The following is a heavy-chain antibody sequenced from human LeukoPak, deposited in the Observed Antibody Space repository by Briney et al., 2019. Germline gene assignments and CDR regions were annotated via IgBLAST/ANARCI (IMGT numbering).Heavy chain of an antibody. D-gene: IGHD1-26*01. Sequence: GGSLRLSCAASGFTFSSYCMNWVRQAPGKGLEWVANIKEDGSEKYYVDSVKGRFTISRDNAKNSLYLQMNSLRAEDTAVYYCARGYSGSFNTWGQGTLVTVSS. J-gene: IGHJ5*02. CDR2: IKEDGSEK. CDR3: ARGYSGSFNT. CDR1: GFTFSSYC. V-gene: IGHV3-7*01.